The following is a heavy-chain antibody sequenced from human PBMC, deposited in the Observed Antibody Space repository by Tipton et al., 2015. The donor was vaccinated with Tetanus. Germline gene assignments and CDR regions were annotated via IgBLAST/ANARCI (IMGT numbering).Heavy chain of an antibody. CDR1: GDSITSFY. J-gene: IGHJ3*02. V-gene: IGHV4-4*07. CDR2: IYSGGST. Sequence: TLSLTCTVSGDSITSFYWSWIRQSAGRGLEWIGRIYSGGSTNYNPSLKSRVTMSMDTSKNQFSLKLKSVTVADTAVYFCARVLRYSTSGGWDDAFDIWGQGTRVTVSS. D-gene: IGHD2-15*01. CDR3: ARVLRYSTSGGWDDAFDI.